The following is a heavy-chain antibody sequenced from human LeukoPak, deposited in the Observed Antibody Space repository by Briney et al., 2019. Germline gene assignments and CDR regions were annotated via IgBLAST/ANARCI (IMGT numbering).Heavy chain of an antibody. D-gene: IGHD2-2*01. Sequence: PGGSLRLSCAASGFTFDDYAMHWVRQAPGKGLEWVSGISWNSGSTGYADSVKGRFTISRDNAKNSLYLQMNSLRAEDTALYYCAKDIWRYQLLYGMDVWGQGTTVTVSS. V-gene: IGHV3-9*01. CDR3: AKDIWRYQLLYGMDV. CDR1: GFTFDDYA. J-gene: IGHJ6*02. CDR2: ISWNSGST.